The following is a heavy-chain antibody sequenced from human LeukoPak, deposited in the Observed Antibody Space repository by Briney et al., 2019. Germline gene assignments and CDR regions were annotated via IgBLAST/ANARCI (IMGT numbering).Heavy chain of an antibody. V-gene: IGHV4-4*07. CDR3: ARDVLDVVVVVAATPSWFDP. D-gene: IGHD2-15*01. CDR1: GGSISSYY. J-gene: IGHJ5*02. Sequence: PSETLSLTCTVSGGSISSYYWSWIRQPAGKGLEWIGRIYTSGSTNYNPSLKSRVTMSVDTSKNQFSLKLCSVTAADTAVYYCARDVLDVVVVVAATPSWFDPWGQGTLVTVSS. CDR2: IYTSGST.